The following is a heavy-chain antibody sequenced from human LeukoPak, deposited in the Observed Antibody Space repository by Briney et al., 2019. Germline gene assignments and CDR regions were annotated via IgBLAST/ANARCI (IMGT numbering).Heavy chain of an antibody. J-gene: IGHJ1*01. D-gene: IGHD6-19*01. CDR3: ASLYPDSIAVAGLDFQH. V-gene: IGHV1-2*02. CDR2: INPNSGGT. CDR1: GYTFTGYY. Sequence: AASVKVSCKASGYTFTGYYMHWVRQAPGQGLEWMGWINPNSGGTNYAQKFQGRVTMTRDTSISTAYMELSRLRSDDTAVYYCASLYPDSIAVAGLDFQHWGQGTLVTVSS.